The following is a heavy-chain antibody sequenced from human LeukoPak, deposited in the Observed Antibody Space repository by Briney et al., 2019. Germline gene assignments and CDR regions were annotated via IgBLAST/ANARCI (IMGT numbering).Heavy chain of an antibody. D-gene: IGHD3-3*01. J-gene: IGHJ4*02. CDR1: GFTFSSYG. CDR2: IWYDGSNK. V-gene: IGHV3-33*01. CDR3: ARDFWSGTFFDY. Sequence: GGSLRPSCAASGFTFSSYGMHWVRQAPGKGLEWVAVIWYDGSNKYYADSVKGRFTISRDNSKNTLYLQMNSLRAEDTAVYYCARDFWSGTFFDYWGQGTLVTVSS.